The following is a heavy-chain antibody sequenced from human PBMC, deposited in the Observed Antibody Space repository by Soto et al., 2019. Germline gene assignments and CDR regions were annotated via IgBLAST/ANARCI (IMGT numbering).Heavy chain of an antibody. Sequence: GGSVRLSCAASGFTFSGNAMHWVRQAPGKGLEWVALISYDGTNKYYADSVKGRFTISRDNSKSTLYLQMNGLRAEDTAVYYCARGYSYVVDYWGQGTLVTVS. CDR2: ISYDGTNK. D-gene: IGHD5-18*01. J-gene: IGHJ4*02. CDR1: GFTFSGNA. V-gene: IGHV3-30-3*01. CDR3: ARGYSYVVDY.